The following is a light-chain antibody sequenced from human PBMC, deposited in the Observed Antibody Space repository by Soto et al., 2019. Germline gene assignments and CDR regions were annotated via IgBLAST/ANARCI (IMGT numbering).Light chain of an antibody. V-gene: IGLV1-40*01. CDR1: SSNIGAGYD. CDR3: QSYDSSPSGYV. CDR2: GNS. J-gene: IGLJ1*01. Sequence: QSVLTQPPSVSGAPGQRVTISCTGSSSNIGAGYDVHWYQQLPGTAPKLLIYGNSNRPSGVPDRFSGSKSGTSASLAITGLHADDEADYYCQSYDSSPSGYVFGTGTKLTVL.